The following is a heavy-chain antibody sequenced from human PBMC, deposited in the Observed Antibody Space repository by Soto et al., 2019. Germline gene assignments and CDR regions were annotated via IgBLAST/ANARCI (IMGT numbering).Heavy chain of an antibody. CDR3: ARTYYDFWSGYPPRYNWNYGMDV. D-gene: IGHD3-3*01. Sequence: QVQLVQSGAEVKKPGASVKVSCKASGYTFTSYGISWVRQAPGQGLEWMGWISAYNGNTNYAQKLQGRVTMTTDTSTSPAYMELRSLRSDDTAVYYCARTYYDFWSGYPPRYNWNYGMDVWGQGTTVTVSS. J-gene: IGHJ6*02. CDR1: GYTFTSYG. CDR2: ISAYNGNT. V-gene: IGHV1-18*01.